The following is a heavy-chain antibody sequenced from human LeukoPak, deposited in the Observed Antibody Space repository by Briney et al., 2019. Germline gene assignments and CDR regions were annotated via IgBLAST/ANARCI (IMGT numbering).Heavy chain of an antibody. V-gene: IGHV1-18*01. D-gene: IGHD1-1*01. J-gene: IGHJ4*02. CDR2: ISAYNGNT. Sequence: ASVTVSFTASGYTFTSYGISWVRLAPGQGLEWMGWISAYNGNTNYAQKLQGRVTMTTDTSTSTAYMELRSLRSDDTAVYYCARDRRTGTTDYWGQGTLVTVSS. CDR1: GYTFTSYG. CDR3: ARDRRTGTTDY.